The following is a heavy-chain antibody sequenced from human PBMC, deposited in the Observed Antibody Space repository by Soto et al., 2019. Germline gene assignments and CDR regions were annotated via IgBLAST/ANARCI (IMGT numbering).Heavy chain of an antibody. V-gene: IGHV3-30*18. CDR1: GFTFSSYG. J-gene: IGHJ4*02. Sequence: QVQLVESGGGVVQPGRSLRLSCAASGFTFSSYGMHWVRQAPGKGLEWVAVISYHGNDKYYAESVKGRFTISRDNFKNTLYLQMDSLRVEDTAVYYCAKDHLLTTVTTLGDWGQGTLVTVSS. CDR2: ISYHGNDK. D-gene: IGHD4-17*01. CDR3: AKDHLLTTVTTLGD.